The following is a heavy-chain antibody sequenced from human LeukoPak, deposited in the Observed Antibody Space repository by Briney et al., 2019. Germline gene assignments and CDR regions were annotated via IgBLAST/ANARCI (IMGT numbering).Heavy chain of an antibody. V-gene: IGHV1-3*01. Sequence: ASVKVSCKASGYIFTSYAMHWVRQAPGQRLEWMGWINAGYGNTQYSQRFQGRVTITRDTSASTAYMELISLRYEDTAVYYCARTHYDSRGDHLTYFDYWGQGTLVPVSS. CDR1: GYIFTSYA. CDR3: ARTHYDSRGDHLTYFDY. CDR2: INAGYGNT. J-gene: IGHJ4*02. D-gene: IGHD3-22*01.